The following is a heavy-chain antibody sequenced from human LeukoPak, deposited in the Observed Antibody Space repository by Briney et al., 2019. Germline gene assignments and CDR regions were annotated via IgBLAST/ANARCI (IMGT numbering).Heavy chain of an antibody. J-gene: IGHJ6*02. CDR3: ARGLGYSSRGGAPNYYYGMDV. V-gene: IGHV4-31*03. CDR2: IYYSGST. CDR1: GGSISSSGYY. D-gene: IGHD6-13*01. Sequence: SETLSLTCTVSGGSISSSGYYWSWIRQHPGKGLEWIGYIYYSGSTYYNPSLKSRVTISVDTSKNQFSLKLSSVTAADTAVYYCARGLGYSSRGGAPNYYYGMDVWGQGTTVTVSS.